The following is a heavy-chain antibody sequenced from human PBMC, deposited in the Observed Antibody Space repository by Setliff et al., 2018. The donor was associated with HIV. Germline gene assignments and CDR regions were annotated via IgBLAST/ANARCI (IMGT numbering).Heavy chain of an antibody. J-gene: IGHJ4*02. V-gene: IGHV4-59*02. CDR3: ARKGAGTGEFDY. CDR2: IYYSGST. CDR1: GGSVNDFY. Sequence: PSETLSLTCTVSGGSVNDFYCNWIRQPPGKGLEWIGYIYYSGSTTYTPSLKSRVTMSVDTSKNQFSLKLSSVTALDTAVYYCARKGAGTGEFDYWGQGTLVTVSS. D-gene: IGHD6-19*01.